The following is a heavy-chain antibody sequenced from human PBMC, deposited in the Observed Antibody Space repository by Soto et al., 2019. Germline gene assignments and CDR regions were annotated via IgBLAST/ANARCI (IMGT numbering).Heavy chain of an antibody. J-gene: IGHJ6*02. CDR3: VRSAMAGDSYYYGMDV. V-gene: IGHV1-18*01. CDR2: ISVYNGNT. Sequence: QVQLVQSGAEAKRPGASVKVSCKTSGYTFSSYGISWVRQAPGQGLEWMGWISVYNGNTNYAQKFQGRVTLTTDTSTSTAYMELTSLIFDDTAVYYCVRSAMAGDSYYYGMDVWGQGTTVTVSS. CDR1: GYTFSSYG. D-gene: IGHD6-19*01.